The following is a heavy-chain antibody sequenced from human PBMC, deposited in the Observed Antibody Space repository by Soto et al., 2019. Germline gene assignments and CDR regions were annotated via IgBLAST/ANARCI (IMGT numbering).Heavy chain of an antibody. D-gene: IGHD2-2*01. Sequence: SETLSLTCAVYGGSFSAYYWSWIRQPPGKGLEWIGEINHSGTTNFNPSLKSRVTMSVDTSQDQFSLTLRSVTAADTAVYYCARGGVPAARKRLDPWGPGTPVTVSS. V-gene: IGHV4-34*01. J-gene: IGHJ5*02. CDR3: ARGGVPAARKRLDP. CDR1: GGSFSAYY. CDR2: INHSGTT.